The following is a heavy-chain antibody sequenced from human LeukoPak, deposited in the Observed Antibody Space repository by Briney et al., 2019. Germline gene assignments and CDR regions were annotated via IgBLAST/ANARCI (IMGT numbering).Heavy chain of an antibody. V-gene: IGHV4-34*01. J-gene: IGHJ4*02. D-gene: IGHD3-10*01. CDR3: SKRHDFYGSADVDY. CDR1: GGPFSGYY. Sequence: PSETLSLICAVYGGPFSGYYWSWLRQPPGKGLEWFGEINHSGSTNYNPSLKRRVTIPVDTSKNLIFSKMSSATAADPGGFFFSKRHDFYGSADVDYWGQGTLVTVSS. CDR2: INHSGST.